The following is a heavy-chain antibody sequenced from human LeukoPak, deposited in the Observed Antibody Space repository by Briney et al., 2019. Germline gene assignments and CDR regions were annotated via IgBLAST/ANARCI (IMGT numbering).Heavy chain of an antibody. V-gene: IGHV4-61*02. CDR2: IYSSGST. Sequence: SQTLSLTCTVSGGSISSGSYHWSWIRQSAGKGLEWIGRIYSSGSTNYNPSLKSRVTMSADTPKNQFSLRLSSVTAADTAVYYCARDLPFGSGYHPFDYWGQGILVSVSS. CDR1: GGSISSGSYH. J-gene: IGHJ4*02. CDR3: ARDLPFGSGYHPFDY. D-gene: IGHD3-9*01.